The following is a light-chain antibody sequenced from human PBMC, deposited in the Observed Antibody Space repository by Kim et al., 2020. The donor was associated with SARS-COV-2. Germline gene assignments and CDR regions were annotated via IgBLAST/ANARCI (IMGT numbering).Light chain of an antibody. CDR3: MQGTHWTLFT. V-gene: IGKV2-30*02. J-gene: IGKJ2*01. CDR2: KVS. CDR1: QSLVHSDGNTY. Sequence: DVVMNQSPLSLPVTLGQPASISCRSSQSLVHSDGNTYLNWFQQRPGQSPRRLIYKVSNRDSGVPDRFSGSGSGTDFTLKISRVEAEDVGVYFCMQGTHWTLFTFGQGTKLEI.